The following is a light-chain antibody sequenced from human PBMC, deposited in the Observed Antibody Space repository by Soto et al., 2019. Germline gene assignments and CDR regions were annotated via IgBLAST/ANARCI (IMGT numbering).Light chain of an antibody. CDR1: QSVSSRN. J-gene: IGKJ2*01. V-gene: IGKV3-20*01. Sequence: IVWTQSPGTVSLSPGERATLSCRASQSVSSRNLAWYRQKPGQAPSLLIFGASNRATGIPDRFSGSGSGTDFTLTISRLEPEDCAVYYCLRYGDSPPAYTFGQGTKLEIK. CDR3: LRYGDSPPAYT. CDR2: GAS.